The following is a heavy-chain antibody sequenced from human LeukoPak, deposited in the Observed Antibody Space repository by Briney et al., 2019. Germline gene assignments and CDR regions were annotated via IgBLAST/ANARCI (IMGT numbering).Heavy chain of an antibody. Sequence: GGSLRLSCAASGFTFSSYAMHWVRQAPAKGLEWVAVITYDGSNKYYADSVKGRFTISRDNTNNTQYLQMNSLVAEATAVYYGARDRGDSSSWFDYWGQGTLVTVSS. V-gene: IGHV3-30*04. J-gene: IGHJ4*02. CDR2: ITYDGSNK. D-gene: IGHD6-13*01. CDR1: GFTFSSYA. CDR3: ARDRGDSSSWFDY.